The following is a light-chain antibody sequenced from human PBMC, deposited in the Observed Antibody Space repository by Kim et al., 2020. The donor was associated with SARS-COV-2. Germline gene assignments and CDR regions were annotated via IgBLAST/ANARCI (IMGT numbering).Light chain of an antibody. J-gene: IGKJ2*01. CDR2: AAS. CDR1: QSISSY. V-gene: IGKV1-39*01. Sequence: SASVGDRVTIACRASQSISSYLNWYQQKPGKAPKLLFYAASSLQSGVPSRFSGSGSGTDFTLTISSLQPEDFATYYCQQSYSTPYTFGQGTKLEI. CDR3: QQSYSTPYT.